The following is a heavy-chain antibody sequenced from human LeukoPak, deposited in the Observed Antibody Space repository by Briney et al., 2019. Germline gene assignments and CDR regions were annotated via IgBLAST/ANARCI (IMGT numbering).Heavy chain of an antibody. V-gene: IGHV4-4*02. D-gene: IGHD2-8*01. Sequence: PSETLSLTCGVSGCPITITIWWSWVRQPPGQGLEWIGEVSLTGLTNYNPSLSSRVIMALDTSKNHLSLNLTSVTAADTAVYYCTRENGAFSTFGYWGQGTLVTVPS. CDR1: GCPITITIW. CDR2: VSLTGLT. CDR3: TRENGAFSTFGY. J-gene: IGHJ4*02.